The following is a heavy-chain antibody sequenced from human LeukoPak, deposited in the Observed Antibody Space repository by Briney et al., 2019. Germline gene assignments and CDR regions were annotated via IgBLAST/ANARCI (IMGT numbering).Heavy chain of an antibody. V-gene: IGHV1-18*01. CDR3: GAGHPRVDY. J-gene: IGHJ4*02. CDR1: GGTFSSYA. CDR2: TSTYNDGK. Sequence: ASVKVSCKASGGTFSSYAITWVRPAPGQGLEWMGWTSTYNDGKNYAQSLQGRITMTTDTSTNTAYMELSSLRSDDTAVYYCGAGHPRVDYWGQGTLVTVSS.